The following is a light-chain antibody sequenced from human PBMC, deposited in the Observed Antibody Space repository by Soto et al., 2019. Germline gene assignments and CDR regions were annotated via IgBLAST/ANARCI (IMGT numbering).Light chain of an antibody. CDR2: DVS. V-gene: IGLV2-14*01. J-gene: IGLJ1*01. CDR1: SSDVGGYNY. CDR3: DSYTFVSSYV. Sequence: QSVLTQPASVSGSPGQSITISCTGTSSDVGGYNYVSWYQQHPGKAPKLMIYDVSYRPSGVSDRFSGSKSGNTASLTISGLQSEDEADYYCDSYTFVSSYVLATGTKVTAL.